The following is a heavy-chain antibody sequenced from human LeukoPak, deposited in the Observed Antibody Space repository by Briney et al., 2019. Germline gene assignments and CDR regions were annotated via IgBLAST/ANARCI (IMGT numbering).Heavy chain of an antibody. CDR1: GFTFSSYV. CDR3: ARSWYFDL. V-gene: IGHV3-23*01. J-gene: IGHJ2*01. Sequence: PGGSLRLSCAASGFTFSSYVMTLVRQAPGKGLEWVTTTTGSGATTDYADSVKGRFTISRDNSKNTLSLQMNSLRAEDTAVYYCARSWYFDLWGRGTLVTVSS. CDR2: TTGSGATT.